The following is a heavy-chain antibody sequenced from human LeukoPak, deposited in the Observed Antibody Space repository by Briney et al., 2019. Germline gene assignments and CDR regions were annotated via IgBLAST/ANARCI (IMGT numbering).Heavy chain of an antibody. D-gene: IGHD6-6*01. Sequence: SQTLSLTCAVSGGSISSGGYSWSWIRQPAGKGLEWIGRIYTSGSTNYNPSLKSRVTISVDTSKNQFSLKLSSVTAADTAVYYCARGEYSSSWFDPWGQGTLVTVSS. CDR3: ARGEYSSSWFDP. J-gene: IGHJ5*02. CDR2: IYTSGST. V-gene: IGHV4-61*02. CDR1: GGSISSGGYS.